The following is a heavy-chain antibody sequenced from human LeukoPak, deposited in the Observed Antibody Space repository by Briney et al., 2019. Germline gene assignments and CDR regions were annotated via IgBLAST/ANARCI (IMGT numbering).Heavy chain of an antibody. V-gene: IGHV4-59*08. CDR3: ARGGDWPKGAFDI. D-gene: IGHD2-21*02. J-gene: IGHJ3*02. Sequence: SSETLSLTCTVSGGSISSYYWSWIRQPPGEGLEWIGSIYHSGSTYYNPSLKSRVTISVDTSKNQFSLKLSSVTAADTVVYYCARGGDWPKGAFDIWGQGTMVTVSS. CDR1: GGSISSYY. CDR2: IYHSGST.